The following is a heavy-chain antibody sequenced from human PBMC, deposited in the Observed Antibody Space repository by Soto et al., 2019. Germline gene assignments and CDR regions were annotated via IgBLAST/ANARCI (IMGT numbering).Heavy chain of an antibody. CDR2: ISSRSDTL. CDR1: GFTFSAYA. Sequence: PGGSLRLSCEGSGFTFSAYAMNWVRQAPGKGLEWVSYISSRSDTLYYADSVKGRFTISRDNAKNTLYLQMNSLRAEDTAVYYCARDQGIVATTSLFTNYYYGMDVWGQGTTVTVSS. D-gene: IGHD5-12*01. J-gene: IGHJ6*02. V-gene: IGHV3-48*04. CDR3: ARDQGIVATTSLFTNYYYGMDV.